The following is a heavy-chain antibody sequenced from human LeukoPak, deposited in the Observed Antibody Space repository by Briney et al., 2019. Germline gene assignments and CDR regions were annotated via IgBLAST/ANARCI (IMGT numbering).Heavy chain of an antibody. V-gene: IGHV4-34*01. CDR1: GGSFSGYY. CDR3: ARLRGSSGYYHVLGFDY. D-gene: IGHD3-22*01. CDR2: INHSGST. J-gene: IGHJ4*02. Sequence: SETLSLTCAVYGGSFSGYYWSWIRQPPGKGLEWIGEINHSGSTNYNPSLKSRVTISVDTSKNQFSLKLSSVTAADTAVYYCARLRGSSGYYHVLGFDYWGQGTLVTVSS.